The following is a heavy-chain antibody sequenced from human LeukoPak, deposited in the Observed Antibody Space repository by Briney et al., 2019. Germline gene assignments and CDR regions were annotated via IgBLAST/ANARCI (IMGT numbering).Heavy chain of an antibody. CDR1: GFTFSSYW. J-gene: IGHJ4*02. Sequence: GGSLRLSCAASGFTFSSYWMSWVRQAPGKGLEWVANIKLDGSDEYYVDSVKGRFTISRDNAKNSLYLQMNSLRAEDTAVYYCARDRGHWRGYYENYFDYWGQGTLVTVSS. V-gene: IGHV3-7*01. CDR2: IKLDGSDE. D-gene: IGHD3-3*01. CDR3: ARDRGHWRGYYENYFDY.